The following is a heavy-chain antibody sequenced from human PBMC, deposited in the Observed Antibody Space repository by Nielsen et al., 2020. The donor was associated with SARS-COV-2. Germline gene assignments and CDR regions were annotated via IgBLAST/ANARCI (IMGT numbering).Heavy chain of an antibody. CDR1: GFTFDDYA. Sequence: SLRLSCAASGFTFDDYAMHWVRQAPGKGLEWVSGISWNSGSIGYADSVKGRFTISRDNAKNSLYLQMNSLRAEDTALYYCAKLPYYYGSGSYYDAFDILGQGTMVTVSS. J-gene: IGHJ3*02. CDR2: ISWNSGSI. V-gene: IGHV3-9*01. CDR3: AKLPYYYGSGSYYDAFDI. D-gene: IGHD3-10*01.